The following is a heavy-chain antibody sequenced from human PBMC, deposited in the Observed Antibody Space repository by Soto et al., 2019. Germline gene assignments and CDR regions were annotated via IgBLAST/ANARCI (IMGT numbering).Heavy chain of an antibody. CDR3: ARACSGGSCYSGGRFDP. Sequence: PSETLSLTCAVSGGSISSGGYSWSWIRQPPGKGLEWIGYIYYSGSTNYNPSLKSRVTISVDTSKNQFSLKLSSVTAADTAVYYCARACSGGSCYSGGRFDPWGQGTLVTVSS. J-gene: IGHJ5*02. D-gene: IGHD2-15*01. V-gene: IGHV4-61*08. CDR2: IYYSGST. CDR1: GGSISSGGYS.